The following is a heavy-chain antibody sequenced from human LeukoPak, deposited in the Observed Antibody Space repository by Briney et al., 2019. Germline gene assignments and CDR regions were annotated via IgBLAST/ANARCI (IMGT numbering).Heavy chain of an antibody. CDR2: IYNTRST. V-gene: IGHV4-59*08. CDR3: ARRAGGSAPYYFDY. Sequence: SETLSLTCTVSGGSISSYYWSWIRQPPGKGLEWIGYIYNTRSTSYNPSLKSRVTISVDTSKNQFSLKLSSVTAADTAVYYCARRAGGSAPYYFDYWGQGTLVTVSS. CDR1: GGSISSYY. D-gene: IGHD6-19*01. J-gene: IGHJ4*02.